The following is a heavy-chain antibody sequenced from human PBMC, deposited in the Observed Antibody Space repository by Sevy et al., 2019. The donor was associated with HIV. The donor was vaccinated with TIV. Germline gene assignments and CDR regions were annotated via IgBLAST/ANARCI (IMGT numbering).Heavy chain of an antibody. Sequence: GGSLILSCVASEFTFSNVWMSWVRQAPGKGLEWVGRIKSKADGGATDYIAPVKGRFTISRDDSKNTVYLQMNTLKTEDTAVYYCTIDPVHFLWGQGTLVTVSS. D-gene: IGHD6-6*01. V-gene: IGHV3-15*01. J-gene: IGHJ4*02. CDR2: IKSKADGGAT. CDR1: EFTFSNVW. CDR3: TIDPVHFL.